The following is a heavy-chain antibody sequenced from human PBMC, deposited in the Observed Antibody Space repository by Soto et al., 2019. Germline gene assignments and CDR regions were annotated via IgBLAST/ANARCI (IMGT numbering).Heavy chain of an antibody. V-gene: IGHV3-23*01. D-gene: IGHD4-17*01. Sequence: PGGSLRLSCAASGFTFSSYAMSWVRQAPGKGLEWVSAFSGSGGSTYYADSVKGRFTISRDNSKNTLYLQMNSLRAEDTAVYYCAKLPWPYGDYVEAVSSFQGYLDYWGQGTLVTVSS. CDR3: AKLPWPYGDYVEAVSSFQGYLDY. J-gene: IGHJ4*02. CDR2: FSGSGGST. CDR1: GFTFSSYA.